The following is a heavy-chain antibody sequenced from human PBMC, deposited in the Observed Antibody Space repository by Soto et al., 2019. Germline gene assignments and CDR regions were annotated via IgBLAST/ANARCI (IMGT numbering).Heavy chain of an antibody. J-gene: IGHJ6*02. Sequence: ASETLSLTCTVSGGSISSGGYYWSWTRQHPGKGLEWIGYIYYSGSTYYNPSLKSRVTISVDTSKNQFSLKLSSVTAADTAVYYCARDQNYDFWSGYYSVGMDVWGQGTTVTVSS. D-gene: IGHD3-3*01. CDR1: GGSISSGGYY. CDR3: ARDQNYDFWSGYYSVGMDV. V-gene: IGHV4-31*03. CDR2: IYYSGST.